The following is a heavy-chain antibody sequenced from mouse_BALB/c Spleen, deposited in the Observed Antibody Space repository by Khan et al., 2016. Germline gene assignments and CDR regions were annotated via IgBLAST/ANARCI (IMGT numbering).Heavy chain of an antibody. CDR2: IDPSDSYT. CDR1: GYTFTSYW. D-gene: IGHD1-1*01. V-gene: IGHV1-69*02. Sequence: QVQLQQPGAELVKPGASVKLSCKASGYTFTSYWMHWVKQRPGQGLEWIGEIDPSDSYTNYNQKFKGKATLTVDKSSSTAYMQLSSLTSEDSAVYYCAGVTAVVYWGQGTTLTVSS. CDR3: AGVTAVVY. J-gene: IGHJ2*01.